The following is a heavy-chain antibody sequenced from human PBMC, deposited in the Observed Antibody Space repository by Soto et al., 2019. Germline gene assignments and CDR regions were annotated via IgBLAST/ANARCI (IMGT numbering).Heavy chain of an antibody. CDR3: AQCPYDYSNFHDY. CDR2: INHSGST. D-gene: IGHD4-4*01. J-gene: IGHJ4*02. Sequence: SETLSLTCAVYGGSFSGYYWSWIRQPPGKGLEWIGEINHSGSTNYNPSLMGRVTMSLDTSKNQFSLNLTSVTAADTAVYHCAQCPYDYSNFHDYWGQGALVTVSS. V-gene: IGHV4-34*01. CDR1: GGSFSGYY.